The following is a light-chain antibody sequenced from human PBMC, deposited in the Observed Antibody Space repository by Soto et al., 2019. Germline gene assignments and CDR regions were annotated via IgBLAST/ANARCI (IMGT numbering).Light chain of an antibody. J-gene: IGKJ1*01. V-gene: IGKV3-20*01. CDR2: GAS. CDR3: QQYGTAPWT. CDR1: QSVSSY. Sequence: EIVLTQSTATLSLSPGERATLSCRASQSVSSYLAWYQQKPGQAPRLLFYGASTGATGIPDRFSGSGSGTDFTLTVSRLEPEDFAVYYCQQYGTAPWTFGQGTKVDIK.